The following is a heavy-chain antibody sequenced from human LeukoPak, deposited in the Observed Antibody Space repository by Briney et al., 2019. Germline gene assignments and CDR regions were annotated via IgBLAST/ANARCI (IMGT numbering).Heavy chain of an antibody. Sequence: PGGSLRLSCAASGFAFDDYAIDWVRQGPGKGPEWVSGISWNGDNVGYADSVKGRFTISRDNAKNSLYLQMNSLRAEDMALYYCAKGLVEMATILAFDIWGQGTMVTVSS. CDR2: ISWNGDNV. D-gene: IGHD5-24*01. CDR3: AKGLVEMATILAFDI. J-gene: IGHJ3*02. CDR1: GFAFDDYA. V-gene: IGHV3-9*03.